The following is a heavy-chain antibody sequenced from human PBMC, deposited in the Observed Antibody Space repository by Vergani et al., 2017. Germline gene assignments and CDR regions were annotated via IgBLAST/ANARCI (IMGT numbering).Heavy chain of an antibody. D-gene: IGHD2-8*01. CDR3: ARSGYCAHGVCYMTYYYYMDV. V-gene: IGHV3-33*01. CDR1: GFTLSSHA. CDR2: IWYDGSKE. Sequence: QVQLEESGGGVVQPGRSLILSCAGSGFTLSSHAMHWVRPAPGKGLEWVAFIWYDGSKEYYADSVKGRFTISRDNSKNTLYLQMNNLRAADTAVYYCARSGYCAHGVCYMTYYYYMDVWGKGTAVTVSS. J-gene: IGHJ6*03.